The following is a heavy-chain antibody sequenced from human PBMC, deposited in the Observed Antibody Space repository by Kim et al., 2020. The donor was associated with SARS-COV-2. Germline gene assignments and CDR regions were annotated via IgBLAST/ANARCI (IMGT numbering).Heavy chain of an antibody. CDR1: GYTLTELS. V-gene: IGHV1-24*01. Sequence: ASVKVSCKVSGYTLTELSMHWVRQAPGKGLEWMGGFDPEDGETIYAQQFQGRVTITEDTSTDTAYMELSSLSSEDTAVYYCATLSSSWYSNWFDPWGQGTLVTVSS. D-gene: IGHD6-13*01. J-gene: IGHJ5*02. CDR2: FDPEDGET. CDR3: ATLSSSWYSNWFDP.